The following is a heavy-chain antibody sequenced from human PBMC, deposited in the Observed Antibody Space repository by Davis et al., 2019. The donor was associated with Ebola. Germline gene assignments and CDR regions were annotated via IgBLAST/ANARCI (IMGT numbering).Heavy chain of an antibody. CDR2: IGSDT. CDR1: GFTFSSYS. J-gene: IGHJ4*02. Sequence: PGGSLRLSCAASGFTFSSYSMNWVRQAPGKGLEWVANIGSDTHYADSVKGRFTISRDNAKNTLYLQMNSLRAEDTAVYYCAKDYYDSSGRYFDYWGQGTLVTVSS. CDR3: AKDYYDSSGRYFDY. V-gene: IGHV3-48*01. D-gene: IGHD3-22*01.